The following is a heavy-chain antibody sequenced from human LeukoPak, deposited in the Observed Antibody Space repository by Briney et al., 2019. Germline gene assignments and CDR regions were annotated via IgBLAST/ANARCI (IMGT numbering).Heavy chain of an antibody. J-gene: IGHJ5*02. D-gene: IGHD6-13*01. V-gene: IGHV1-18*01. Sequence: ASVKVSCKASGYTFTSYGISWVRQAPGQGLEWMGWISAYNGNTNYAQKLQGRVTMTTDTSTSTAYMELRSLRSDDTAVYYCARKYSSSWYVWNDWFDPWGQGTLVTVSS. CDR2: ISAYNGNT. CDR3: ARKYSSSWYVWNDWFDP. CDR1: GYTFTSYG.